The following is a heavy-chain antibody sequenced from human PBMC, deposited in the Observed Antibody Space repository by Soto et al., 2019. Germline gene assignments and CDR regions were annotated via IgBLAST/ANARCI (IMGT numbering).Heavy chain of an antibody. J-gene: IGHJ4*02. CDR3: ARDRGTIFGVVITYYFDY. D-gene: IGHD3-3*01. Sequence: GGSLRLSCAASGFTFSSYAMHWVRQAPGKGLEWVAVISYDGSNKYYADSVKGRFTISRDNSKNTLYLQMNSLRAEDTAVYYCARDRGTIFGVVITYYFDYWGQGTLVTVSS. CDR1: GFTFSSYA. CDR2: ISYDGSNK. V-gene: IGHV3-30-3*01.